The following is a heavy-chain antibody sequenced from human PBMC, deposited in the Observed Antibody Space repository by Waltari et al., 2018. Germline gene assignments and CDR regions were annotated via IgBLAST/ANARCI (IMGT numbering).Heavy chain of an antibody. V-gene: IGHV3-30*02. CDR3: ARGPLGGSYRYSGAFDI. Sequence: QVQLVESGGGVVQPGGSLRLSCAASGFTFSSYGMHWVRQAPGQGLEWVAFIRYDGSNRYYADSVKGRFTISRDNSKNTLYLQMNSLRAEDTAVYYCARGPLGGSYRYSGAFDIWGQGTMVTVSS. D-gene: IGHD3-16*02. J-gene: IGHJ3*02. CDR1: GFTFSSYG. CDR2: IRYDGSNR.